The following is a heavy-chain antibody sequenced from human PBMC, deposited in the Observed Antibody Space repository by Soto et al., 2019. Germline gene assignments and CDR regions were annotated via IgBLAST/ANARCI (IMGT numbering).Heavy chain of an antibody. J-gene: IGHJ6*02. D-gene: IGHD5-18*01. Sequence: SETLSLTCAVYGGSFSGHYWSWIRQPPGKGLEWIGEINHSGSTNYNPSLKSRVTISVDTSKNQFSLKLSSVTAADTAVYYCARGQRNTAMLLSQYYYYGMDVWGQGTTVTVS. V-gene: IGHV4-34*01. CDR2: INHSGST. CDR1: GGSFSGHY. CDR3: ARGQRNTAMLLSQYYYYGMDV.